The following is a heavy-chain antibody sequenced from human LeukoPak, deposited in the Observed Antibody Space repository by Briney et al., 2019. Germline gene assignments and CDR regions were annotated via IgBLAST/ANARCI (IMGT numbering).Heavy chain of an antibody. CDR2: MNPNSGNT. CDR1: GYTFTGYY. D-gene: IGHD2-2*02. V-gene: IGHV1-8*02. Sequence: ASVKVSCKASGYTFTGYYMHWVRQATGQGLEWMGWMNPNSGNTGYAQKFQGRVTMTRNTSISTAYMELSSLRSEDTAVYYCARGSPAAIDYWGQGTLVTVSS. CDR3: ARGSPAAIDY. J-gene: IGHJ4*02.